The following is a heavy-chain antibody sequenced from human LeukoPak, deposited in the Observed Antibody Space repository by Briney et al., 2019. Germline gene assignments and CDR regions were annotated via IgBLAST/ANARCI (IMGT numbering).Heavy chain of an antibody. D-gene: IGHD3-22*01. CDR2: TNSDGSST. CDR3: TRVMYYYDSSGYYHYWYFDL. Sequence: GGSLRLSCEASGFTFSDYRMHWVRQAPGKGLVWVSHTNSDGSSTSYADSVKGRFTISRDNAKNTLYLQMNSLRAEDTAVYYCTRVMYYYDSSGYYHYWYFDLWGRGTLVTVSS. V-gene: IGHV3-74*01. J-gene: IGHJ2*01. CDR1: GFTFSDYR.